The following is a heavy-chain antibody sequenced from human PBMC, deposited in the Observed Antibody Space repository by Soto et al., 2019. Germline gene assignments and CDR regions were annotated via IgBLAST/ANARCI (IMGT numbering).Heavy chain of an antibody. J-gene: IGHJ4*02. CDR1: TSTFSSHA. CDR3: AREVAYIHRGAFDS. Sequence: EGSLRRSCKASTSTFSSHAMSWVRQAPGKGLEWVSTVNNNGDKTYYADSVKGRFTNSRDNSKNTLNLQMNSLRVEDTAIYYCAREVAYIHRGAFDSWGQGTLVTVSS. D-gene: IGHD2-21*01. CDR2: VNNNGDKT. V-gene: IGHV3-23*01.